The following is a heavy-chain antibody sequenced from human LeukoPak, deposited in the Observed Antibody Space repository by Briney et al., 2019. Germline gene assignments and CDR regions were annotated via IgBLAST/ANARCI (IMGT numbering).Heavy chain of an antibody. D-gene: IGHD6-13*01. Sequence: SETLSLTCTVSGGSISSSSYYWGWIRQPPGTGLEWIGSIYYSGSTYYNPSLKSRVTISVDTSKNQFSLKLSSVTAADTAVYYCARVYSSSWYPDYWGQGTLVTVSS. J-gene: IGHJ4*02. CDR2: IYYSGST. CDR1: GGSISSSSYY. V-gene: IGHV4-39*07. CDR3: ARVYSSSWYPDY.